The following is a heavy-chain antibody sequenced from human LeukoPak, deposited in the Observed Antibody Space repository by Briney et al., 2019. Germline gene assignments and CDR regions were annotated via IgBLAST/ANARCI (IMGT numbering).Heavy chain of an antibody. D-gene: IGHD3-9*01. CDR1: GGSFSGYY. CDR2: INHSGST. V-gene: IGHV4-34*01. J-gene: IGHJ4*02. CDR3: ARSKVLRYFGWLSRPYYFGY. Sequence: SETLSLTCAVYGGSFSGYYWSWIRQPPGKGLEWIGEINHSGSTNYNPSLKSGVTISVDTSKNQFSLKLSSVTAADTAVYYCARSKVLRYFGWLSRPYYFGYWGQGTLVTVSS.